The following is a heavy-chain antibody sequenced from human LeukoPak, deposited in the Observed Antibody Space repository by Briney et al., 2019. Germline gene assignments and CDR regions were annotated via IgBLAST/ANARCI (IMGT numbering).Heavy chain of an antibody. CDR1: GGSVSSGGYY. V-gene: IGHV4-31*03. CDR3: ARLVDTAPPYYYGMDV. CDR2: IYYSGST. Sequence: SQTLSLTCTVSGGSVSSGGYYWSWIRQHPGKGLEWIGYIYYSGSTYYNPSLKSRVTISVDTSKNQFSLKLSSVTAADTAVYYCARLVDTAPPYYYGMDVWGQGTTVTVSS. D-gene: IGHD5-18*01. J-gene: IGHJ6*02.